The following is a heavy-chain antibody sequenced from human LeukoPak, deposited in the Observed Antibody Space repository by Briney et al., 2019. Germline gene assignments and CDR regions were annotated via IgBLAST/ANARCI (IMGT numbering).Heavy chain of an antibody. CDR1: GGSISSSSYY. Sequence: SETLSLTCNVSGGSISSSSYYWGWIRQPPGKGLELIGNIYYSGTTYYNPSLKGRVTISVDTSKNQFSLKLSSVTAADTAVYYCARELEDDYYYYMDVWGKGTTVTISS. CDR3: ARELEDDYYYYMDV. J-gene: IGHJ6*03. V-gene: IGHV4-39*07. CDR2: IYYSGTT.